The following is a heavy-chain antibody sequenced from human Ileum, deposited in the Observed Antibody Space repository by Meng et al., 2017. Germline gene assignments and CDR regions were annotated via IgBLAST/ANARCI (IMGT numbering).Heavy chain of an antibody. CDR2: INHSGST. CDR3: ARVSSMIMVYGGSYFDY. J-gene: IGHJ4*02. V-gene: IGHV4-34*01. Sequence: VQLLPVGACILKHSEPLSLTCAVYGGSFSGYYWSWIRQPTGKGLEWIGEINHSGSTNYNPSLKSRVTISVDTSKNQFSLKLSSVTAADTAVYYCARVSSMIMVYGGSYFDYWGQGTLVTVSS. D-gene: IGHD2-8*01. CDR1: GGSFSGYY.